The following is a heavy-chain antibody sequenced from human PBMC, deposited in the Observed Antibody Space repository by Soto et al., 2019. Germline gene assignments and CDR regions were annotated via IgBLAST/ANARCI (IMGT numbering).Heavy chain of an antibody. V-gene: IGHV1-8*01. CDR2: MNPNSGNT. J-gene: IGHJ4*02. D-gene: IGHD4-17*01. Sequence: QVQMVQSGAEVKKPGASVKVSCKASGYTFTSYDINWVRKATGQELEWMGWMNPNSGNTGYAQKVQGRVTMTRNTAIGTAYMELSSIRSKYTAVYYCARVGRCRLRYYFDYWGQGTLVTVSS. CDR3: ARVGRCRLRYYFDY. CDR1: GYTFTSYD.